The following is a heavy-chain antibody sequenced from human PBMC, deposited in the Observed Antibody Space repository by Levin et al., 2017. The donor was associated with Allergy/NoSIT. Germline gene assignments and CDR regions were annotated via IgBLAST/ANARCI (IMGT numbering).Heavy chain of an antibody. V-gene: IGHV3-7*01. Sequence: WRSWVRQATGKGLEWVANIKQDGSEKYYVDSVKGRFTISRDNAKNSLYLQMNSLRAEDTAVYYCARDLRQWLADGDLFDYWGQGTLVTVSS. CDR3: ARDLRQWLADGDLFDY. CDR2: IKQDGSEK. J-gene: IGHJ4*02. CDR1: W. D-gene: IGHD6-19*01.